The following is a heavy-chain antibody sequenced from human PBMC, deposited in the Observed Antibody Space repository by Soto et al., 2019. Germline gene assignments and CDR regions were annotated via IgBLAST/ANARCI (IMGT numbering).Heavy chain of an antibody. Sequence: SGPTLVNPTQTLTLTCTFSGFSLNTLALGVGWIRQPPGKALEWLALINWNDDERYSPSLKDRLTITKDTSRNHVALTMTNVDPVDTATYYCAHRHDLGGFDIWGQGTTVTVSS. CDR2: INWNDDE. J-gene: IGHJ3*02. CDR1: GFSLNTLALG. D-gene: IGHD2-15*01. CDR3: AHRHDLGGFDI. V-gene: IGHV2-5*01.